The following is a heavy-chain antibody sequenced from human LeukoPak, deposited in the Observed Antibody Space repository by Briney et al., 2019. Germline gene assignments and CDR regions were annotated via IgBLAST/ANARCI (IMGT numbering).Heavy chain of an antibody. CDR1: GFTFDDYA. J-gene: IGHJ4*02. D-gene: IGHD5-24*01. V-gene: IGHV3-9*03. CDR3: AKGEVGYNSGGFDY. CDR2: ISRNSGSI. Sequence: PGGSLRLSCAASGFTFDDYAMHWVRQAPGKGLEWVSGISRNSGSIGYADSVKGRFNISRDNAKNSLYLQMNSRRAEDMALYYCAKGEVGYNSGGFDYWGQGTLVTVSS.